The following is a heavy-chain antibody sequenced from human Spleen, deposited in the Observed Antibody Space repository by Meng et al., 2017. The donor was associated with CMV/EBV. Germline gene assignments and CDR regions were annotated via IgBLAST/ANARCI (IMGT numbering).Heavy chain of an antibody. D-gene: IGHD6-19*01. CDR1: GFTFSSYW. V-gene: IGHV3-74*01. J-gene: IGHJ3*02. CDR3: ARSYSSGSYDAFDI. Sequence: GGSLRLSCAASGFTFSSYWMHWVRQAPGKGQVWVSRINRDGSSTSYADSVKGRFTISRDNAKSTLYLQMNSLRAEDTAVYYCARSYSSGSYDAFDIWGQGTMVTVSS. CDR2: INRDGSST.